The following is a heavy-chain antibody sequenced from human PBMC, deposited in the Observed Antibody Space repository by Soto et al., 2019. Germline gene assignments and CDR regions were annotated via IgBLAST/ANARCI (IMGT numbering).Heavy chain of an antibody. V-gene: IGHV1-69*13. CDR2: IIPIFGTA. D-gene: IGHD3-3*01. CDR3: AGRGLDYDFWSGDYYYYGMDV. Sequence: SVKVSCKASGGTFSSYAISWVRQAPGQGLEWMGGIIPIFGTANYAQKFQGRVTITADESTSTAYMELSSLRSEDTAVYYCAGRGLDYDFWSGDYYYYGMDVGG. CDR1: GGTFSSYA. J-gene: IGHJ6*02.